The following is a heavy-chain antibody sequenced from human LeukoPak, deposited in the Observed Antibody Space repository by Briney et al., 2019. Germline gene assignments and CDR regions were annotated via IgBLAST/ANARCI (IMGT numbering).Heavy chain of an antibody. J-gene: IGHJ4*02. CDR3: ARRSHDFWSGYYLDY. CDR1: GGSISSDY. CDR2: IFSSGST. V-gene: IGHV4-4*08. D-gene: IGHD3-3*01. Sequence: SETLSLTCTVSGGSISSDYWTWIRQPPGRGLEWIGYIFSSGSTNSNPSLKSRVTISIDTSKNQFSLKLSSVTAADTAVYYCARRSHDFWSGYYLDYWGQGTLVTVSS.